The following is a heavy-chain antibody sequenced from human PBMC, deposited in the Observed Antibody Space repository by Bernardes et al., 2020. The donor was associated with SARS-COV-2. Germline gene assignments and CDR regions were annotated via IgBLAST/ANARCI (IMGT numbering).Heavy chain of an antibody. J-gene: IGHJ4*02. CDR2: ISAYNGNT. CDR1: GYTFTSYG. D-gene: IGHD4-17*01. V-gene: IGHV1-18*01. CDR3: ARDSVTVTTPSGLFDY. Sequence: ASVQVSCKASGYTFTSYGISWVRQAPGQGLEWMGWISAYNGNTTYAQKLQGRVTMTTDTSTSTAYMELRSLRSDDTAVYYCARDSVTVTTPSGLFDYWGQGTLVTVSS.